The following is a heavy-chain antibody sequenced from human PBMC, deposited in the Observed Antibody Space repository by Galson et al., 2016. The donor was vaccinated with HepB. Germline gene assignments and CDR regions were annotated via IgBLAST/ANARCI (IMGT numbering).Heavy chain of an antibody. D-gene: IGHD6-13*01. CDR1: GFTFNIYA. CDR2: ISSGGTT. J-gene: IGHJ1*01. CDR3: AKDRDSNWYEKYFQH. Sequence: SLRLSCAASGFTFNIYAMSWVRLAPGKGLEWVSAISSGGTTYYADSVKGRFTISRDNSKNTLSLQMNSLRAEDTAVYCCAKDRDSNWYEKYFQHWGQGTLVTVSS. V-gene: IGHV3-23*01.